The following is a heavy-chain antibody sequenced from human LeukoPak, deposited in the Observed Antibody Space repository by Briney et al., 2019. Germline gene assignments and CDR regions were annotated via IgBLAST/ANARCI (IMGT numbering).Heavy chain of an antibody. J-gene: IGHJ4*02. CDR1: GFTFSSYW. V-gene: IGHV3-7*01. D-gene: IGHD6-19*01. Sequence: GGSLRLSCAASGFTFSSYWMSWVRQAPGKGLEWVANIKQDGSEKYYVDSVKGRFTISRDNAKNSLYLQMDSLRAEDTAVYYCAREMQWLTSCFDYWGQGTLVTVSS. CDR2: IKQDGSEK. CDR3: AREMQWLTSCFDY.